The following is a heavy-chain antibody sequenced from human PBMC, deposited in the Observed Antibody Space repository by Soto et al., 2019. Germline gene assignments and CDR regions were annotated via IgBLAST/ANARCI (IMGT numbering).Heavy chain of an antibody. CDR2: ISSNGGST. CDR3: VKDGSRSGYDYGYYYYGMDV. D-gene: IGHD5-12*01. Sequence: GGSLRLSCSASGFTFSSYAMHWVRQAPGKGLEYVSAISSNGGSTYYADSVKGRFTISRDNSKNTLYLQMSSLRAEDTAVYYCVKDGSRSGYDYGYYYYGMDVWGQGTTVTVSS. V-gene: IGHV3-64D*08. J-gene: IGHJ6*02. CDR1: GFTFSSYA.